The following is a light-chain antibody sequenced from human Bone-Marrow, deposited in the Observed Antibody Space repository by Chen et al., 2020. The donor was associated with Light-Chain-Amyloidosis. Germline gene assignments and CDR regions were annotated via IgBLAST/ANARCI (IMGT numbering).Light chain of an antibody. CDR3: QSYQGGSQGV. CDR2: EDS. Sequence: NCMLTQPHSVSESPRKTVIIPCTLSSGSIATNYVQWYQQRPASSPTTVIYEDSQRHAGVPDRFSGALYRSRNTDALAISGLKSEDEAVYYCQSYQGGSQGVVGGGTKLTVL. J-gene: IGLJ3*02. V-gene: IGLV6-57*01. CDR1: SGSIATNY.